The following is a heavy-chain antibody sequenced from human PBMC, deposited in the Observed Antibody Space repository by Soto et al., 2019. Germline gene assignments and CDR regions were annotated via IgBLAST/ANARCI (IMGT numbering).Heavy chain of an antibody. CDR1: DDSINSDKYY. J-gene: IGHJ4*02. D-gene: IGHD3-9*01. Sequence: SETLSLTCSVSDDSINSDKYYWGWIRQPPGKGLEWIGSVYYRGNAYYNPSLQTRVTMSLDKSKSQFSLKLNSVTAADSAVYFCARLEGLATISYYFDFWGPGALVTVSS. CDR2: VYYRGNA. V-gene: IGHV4-39*01. CDR3: ARLEGLATISYYFDF.